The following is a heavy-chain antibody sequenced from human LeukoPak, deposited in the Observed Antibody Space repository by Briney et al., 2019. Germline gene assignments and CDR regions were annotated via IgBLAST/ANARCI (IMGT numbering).Heavy chain of an antibody. Sequence: GGSLRLSCAASGFTFSSYAMNWVRQAPGKGLEWVSAISGRDSSTYYADSVKGRFTISRDNSKNTLYLQMKSRRAEDTAVYYCAKVMVRGLISEFFDYWGQGALVTVSS. J-gene: IGHJ4*02. V-gene: IGHV3-23*01. CDR1: GFTFSSYA. CDR3: AKVMVRGLISEFFDY. CDR2: ISGRDSST. D-gene: IGHD3-10*01.